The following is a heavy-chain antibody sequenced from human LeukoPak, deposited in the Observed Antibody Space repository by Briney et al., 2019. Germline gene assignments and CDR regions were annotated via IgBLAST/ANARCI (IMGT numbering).Heavy chain of an antibody. CDR2: IIPILGIA. CDR1: VGTFSSYT. V-gene: IGHV1-69*04. J-gene: IGHJ4*02. D-gene: IGHD3-16*01. Sequence: SVKVSCKASVGTFSSYTLSWVRQAPGQGLEWMGRIIPILGIANYAQKFQGRVTITADKSTSTGYMELSSLRSEDTAVYYCAREAGEFHYWGQGTLVTVSS. CDR3: AREAGEFHY.